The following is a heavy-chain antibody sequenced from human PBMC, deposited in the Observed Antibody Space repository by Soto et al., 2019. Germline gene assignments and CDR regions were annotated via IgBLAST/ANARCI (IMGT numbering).Heavy chain of an antibody. CDR1: GGTFSSYA. CDR3: ARVVTIFEVVFFPKAYYGMDV. V-gene: IGHV1-69*13. J-gene: IGHJ6*02. Sequence: SVKVSCKASGGTFSSYAISWVRQAPGQGLEWMGGIIPIFGTANYAQKFQGRVTITADESTSTAYMELSSLRSEDTAVYYCARVVTIFEVVFFPKAYYGMDVCCQGPTVTVSS. CDR2: IIPIFGTA. D-gene: IGHD3-3*01.